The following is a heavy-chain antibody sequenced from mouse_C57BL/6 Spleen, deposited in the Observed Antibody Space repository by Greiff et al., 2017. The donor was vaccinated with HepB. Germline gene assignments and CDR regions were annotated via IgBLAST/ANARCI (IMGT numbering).Heavy chain of an antibody. Sequence: VQLQQSGPELVKPGASVKISCKASGYSFTGYYMNWVKQSPEKSLEWIGEINPSTGGTTYNQKFKAKATLTVDKSSSTAYMQLKSLTSEDSAVYYCARTDYYGNYNYAMDYGGQGTSVTVSS. CDR1: GYSFTGYY. CDR3: ARTDYYGNYNYAMDY. V-gene: IGHV1-42*01. J-gene: IGHJ4*01. CDR2: INPSTGGT. D-gene: IGHD2-1*01.